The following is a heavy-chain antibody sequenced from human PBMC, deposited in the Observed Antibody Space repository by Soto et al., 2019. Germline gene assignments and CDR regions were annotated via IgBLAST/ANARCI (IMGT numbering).Heavy chain of an antibody. J-gene: IGHJ4*02. CDR2: ISHTGTT. CDR3: ARVISSREEYFDY. CDR1: GDSISGSQW. D-gene: IGHD2-2*01. Sequence: SETLSLTCAVSGDSISGSQWWSWVRLPPGKGLEWIGEISHTGTTNYNPSLKSRVTLSVDKPKNQFSLNLTSVTAADTAVYYCARVISSREEYFDYWGQGTLVTVSS. V-gene: IGHV4-4*02.